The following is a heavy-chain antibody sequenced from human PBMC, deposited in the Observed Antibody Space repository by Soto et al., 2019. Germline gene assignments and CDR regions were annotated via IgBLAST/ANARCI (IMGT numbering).Heavy chain of an antibody. CDR2: INHSGST. J-gene: IGHJ6*02. D-gene: IGHD5-18*01. Sequence: QVQLQQWGAGLLKPSETLSLTCAVYGGSFSGYYWSWIRQPPGKGLEWIGEINHSGSTNYNPSLKSRVTISIDTSKNQISLKLSSVTAADTAVYYCARRGTQLNYYGMDVWGQRTTVTVSS. CDR1: GGSFSGYY. V-gene: IGHV4-34*01. CDR3: ARRGTQLNYYGMDV.